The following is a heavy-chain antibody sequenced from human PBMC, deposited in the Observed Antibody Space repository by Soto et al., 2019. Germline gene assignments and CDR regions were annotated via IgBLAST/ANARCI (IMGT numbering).Heavy chain of an antibody. CDR1: GGSISSSSYY. CDR3: ARVPSPFDFYYAMDV. Sequence: SETLSLTCTVSGGSISSSSYYWGWIRQPPGKGLEWIGSIYYSGSTHYNPSLKSRLTMSLDTSQNQFSLKLNSVTAADTAVYFCARVPSPFDFYYAMDVWGQGTTVTVSS. V-gene: IGHV4-39*07. D-gene: IGHD3-16*01. CDR2: IYYSGST. J-gene: IGHJ6*02.